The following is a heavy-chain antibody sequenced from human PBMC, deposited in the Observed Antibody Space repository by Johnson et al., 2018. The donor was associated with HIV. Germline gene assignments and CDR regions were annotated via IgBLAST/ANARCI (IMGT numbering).Heavy chain of an antibody. J-gene: IGHJ3*01. CDR1: GFTVSSNY. CDR2: IYSGGNT. CDR3: AKTMAQGEYAFDV. Sequence: VLLVESGGGLVQPGGSLRLSCAASGFTVSSNYMSWVRQGPGKGLEWVSVIYSGGNTYYADSVKGRFTISRDNSKNTLYLQMNSLRAEDTAVYYCAKTMAQGEYAFDVWGQGTLVTVSS. V-gene: IGHV3-66*01. D-gene: IGHD3-10*01.